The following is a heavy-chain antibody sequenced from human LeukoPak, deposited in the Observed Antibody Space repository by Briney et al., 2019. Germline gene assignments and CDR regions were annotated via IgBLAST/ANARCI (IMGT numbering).Heavy chain of an antibody. D-gene: IGHD6-19*01. CDR3: ARGSGSSGWPAYHYYGMDV. CDR2: IYYSGST. V-gene: IGHV4-59*01. J-gene: IGHJ6*02. CDR1: GGSISSYY. Sequence: SETLSLTCTVSGGSISSYYWSWIRQPPGKGLEWIGYIYYSGSTNYNPSLKSRVTISVDTSKNQFSLKLSSVTAADTAVYYCARGSGSSGWPAYHYYGMDVWGQGTTVTVSS.